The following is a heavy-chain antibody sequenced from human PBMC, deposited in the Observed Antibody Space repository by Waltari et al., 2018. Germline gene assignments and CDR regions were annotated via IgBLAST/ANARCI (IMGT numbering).Heavy chain of an antibody. V-gene: IGHV3-7*01. D-gene: IGHD3-9*01. J-gene: IGHJ4*02. Sequence: VQLVESGGGLVQPGGSLRLSCAASGFTFSSYWMIWVRQAPGKGLEWVANIKQDGSEKYYEDSVKGRFTISRDNAKNSLYLQMNRLRAEDTAVYYCARVADWYPPDWYCDYWGQGTLVTVSS. CDR3: ARVADWYPPDWYCDY. CDR2: IKQDGSEK. CDR1: GFTFSSYW.